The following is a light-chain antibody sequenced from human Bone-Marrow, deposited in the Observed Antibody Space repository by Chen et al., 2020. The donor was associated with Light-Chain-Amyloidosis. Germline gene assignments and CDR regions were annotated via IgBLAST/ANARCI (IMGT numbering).Light chain of an antibody. CDR2: CEN. CDR3: NSRETSDSRGI. Sequence: SSELTQDPTISVALGQTVRITCQGDSLTIYYASWYQQKPGQAPLLVMFCENPRPSRIPARVSGSTSGDTASLTITGAQADDEADYDCNSRETSDSRGIFGGGTKLTVL. CDR1: SLTIYY. V-gene: IGLV3-19*01. J-gene: IGLJ2*01.